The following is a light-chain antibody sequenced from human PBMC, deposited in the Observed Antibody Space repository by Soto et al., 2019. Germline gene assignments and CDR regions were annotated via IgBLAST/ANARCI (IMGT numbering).Light chain of an antibody. J-gene: IGKJ1*01. CDR1: QSVSSNY. V-gene: IGKV3-20*01. CDR3: QQYGSSPPRT. Sequence: EIVLTQSPGTLSLSPGERATLSCRASQSVSSNYLSCYQQKPGQAPRLLIYGASSRATGIPDRFSGSGSGTDFTLTISRLEPEDFAVYYCQQYGSSPPRTFGQGTKVDIK. CDR2: GAS.